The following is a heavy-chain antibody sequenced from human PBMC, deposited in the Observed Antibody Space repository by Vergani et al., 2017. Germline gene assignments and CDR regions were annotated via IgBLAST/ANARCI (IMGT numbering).Heavy chain of an antibody. D-gene: IGHD3-22*01. V-gene: IGHV1-69*18. Sequence: QVQLVQSGAEVKKPGSSVKVSCKASGGTFSSYAISWVRQAPGQGLEWMGRIIPIFGTANYAKKFQGRVTITADESTSTAYRELSSLRSEDTAVYYCARGDGDSSGYYSEYFQHWGQGTLVTVSS. CDR2: IIPIFGTA. CDR1: GGTFSSYA. J-gene: IGHJ1*01. CDR3: ARGDGDSSGYYSEYFQH.